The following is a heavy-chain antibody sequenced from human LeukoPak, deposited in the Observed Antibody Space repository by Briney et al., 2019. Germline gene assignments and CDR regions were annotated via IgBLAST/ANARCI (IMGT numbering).Heavy chain of an antibody. D-gene: IGHD6-6*01. V-gene: IGHV1-2*02. CDR1: GYTFTGYY. CDR2: INPNSGGT. CDR3: ARVEDSSSSGGY. J-gene: IGHJ4*02. Sequence: VASVKVSCKASGYTFTGYYMHWVRQAPGQGLEWMGWINPNSGGTNYAQKFQGRVTMTRDTSISTAYMELSRLRSDDTAVYYCARVEDSSSSGGYWGQGTLVTVSS.